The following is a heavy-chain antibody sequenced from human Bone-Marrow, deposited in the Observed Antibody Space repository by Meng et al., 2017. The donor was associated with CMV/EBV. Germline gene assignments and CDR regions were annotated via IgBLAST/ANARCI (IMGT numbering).Heavy chain of an antibody. V-gene: IGHV3-30*03. CDR3: ARGNDFWSGYYIGLGNY. Sequence: GESLKISCAASGFTFSSYWMHWVRQAPGKGLEWVAIISYDGSHKYYADSVKGRFTISRDNSKDTLYLQMNSLRAEDTAVYYCARGNDFWSGYYIGLGNYWGQGTLVTVSS. CDR1: GFTFSSYW. J-gene: IGHJ4*02. D-gene: IGHD3-3*01. CDR2: ISYDGSHK.